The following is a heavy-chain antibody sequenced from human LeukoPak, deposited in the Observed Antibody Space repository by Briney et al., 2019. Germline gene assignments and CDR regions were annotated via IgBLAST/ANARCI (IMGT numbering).Heavy chain of an antibody. D-gene: IGHD2-2*01. J-gene: IGHJ4*02. Sequence: GGSLRLSCGASGFTFTSYGMNWVRQAPGKGLEWVSSISSGSTYMYYADSVKGRFTISRDNAKNSVYLQMNSLRAEDTAVYYCAREPGPAAPPVDYWGQGTLVTVSS. CDR2: ISSGSTYM. CDR3: AREPGPAAPPVDY. V-gene: IGHV3-21*01. CDR1: GFTFTSYG.